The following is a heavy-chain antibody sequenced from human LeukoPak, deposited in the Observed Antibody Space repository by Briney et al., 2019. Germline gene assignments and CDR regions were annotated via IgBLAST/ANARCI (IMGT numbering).Heavy chain of an antibody. D-gene: IGHD6-19*01. CDR3: AKDPDSSGWYFGAGVFDY. CDR1: GFTFSSYA. V-gene: IGHV3-23*01. CDR2: ISGSGGST. J-gene: IGHJ4*02. Sequence: GGSLRLSCAASGFTFSSYAMSWVRQAPGMGLEWVSAISGSGGSTYYADSVKGRFTISRDNSKNTLYLQMNSLRAEDTAVYYCAKDPDSSGWYFGAGVFDYWGQGTLVTVSS.